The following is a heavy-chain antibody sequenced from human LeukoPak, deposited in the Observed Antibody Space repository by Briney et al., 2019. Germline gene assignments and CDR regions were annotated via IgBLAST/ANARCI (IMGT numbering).Heavy chain of an antibody. D-gene: IGHD3-22*01. CDR3: ARGPLYDSSGYYYGGL. CDR2: IIPFFGSA. Sequence: AVKVSCKASGCTFSSYAISWVRQAPGPGMEWMGRIIPFFGSANYAQKFQGRVTITTDESTSTAYMELNSLRSEDTAVYYCARGPLYDSSGYYYGGLWGQGTLVTVSS. CDR1: GCTFSSYA. V-gene: IGHV1-69*05. J-gene: IGHJ4*02.